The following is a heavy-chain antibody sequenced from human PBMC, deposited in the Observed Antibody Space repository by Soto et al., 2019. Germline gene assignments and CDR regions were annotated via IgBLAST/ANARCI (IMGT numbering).Heavy chain of an antibody. D-gene: IGHD3-10*01. CDR3: TRLISAAQDY. CDR2: IRDRAYNYAT. V-gene: IGHV3-73*01. CDR1: GFVFKDSS. J-gene: IGHJ4*02. Sequence: EVLLVESGGGLVQPGGSLKLSCAASGFVFKDSSIHWVRQASGKGLEWVGRIRDRAYNYATAYAASVKGRFTISRDDSSNTVYLLMNSLKTEDTAIYYCTRLISAAQDYWGQGTLVTVSS.